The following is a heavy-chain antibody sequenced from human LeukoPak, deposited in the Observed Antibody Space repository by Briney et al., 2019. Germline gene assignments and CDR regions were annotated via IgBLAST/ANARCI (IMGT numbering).Heavy chain of an antibody. CDR3: TSAKAVAGGGFDY. V-gene: IGHV3-73*01. CDR1: GFTFSGSA. D-gene: IGHD6-19*01. Sequence: PGGSLRLSCAASGFTFSGSAMHWVRQASGKGLEWVGRIRNKANSYATAYAASVKGRFTISRDDSKNTAYLQMNSLKTEDTAVYYCTSAKAVAGGGFDYWGQGTLVTVSS. J-gene: IGHJ4*02. CDR2: IRNKANSYAT.